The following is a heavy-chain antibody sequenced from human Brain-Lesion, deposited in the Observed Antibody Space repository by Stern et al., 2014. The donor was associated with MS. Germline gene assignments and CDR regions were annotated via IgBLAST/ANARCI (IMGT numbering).Heavy chain of an antibody. V-gene: IGHV3-30*01. D-gene: IGHD4-17*01. J-gene: IGHJ4*02. CDR1: GFTFSYHA. CDR3: ARGGAVTSSEYYFDY. Sequence: AQLVESGGGVVQPGRSLRLSCAASGFTFSYHAMHWVRQAPGKGLEWGAVISYDGSDNYYAGSVKGRFTLSRDNSKNTLYLQMNSLRAEDTAVYYCARGGAVTSSEYYFDYWGQGTLVTVSS. CDR2: ISYDGSDN.